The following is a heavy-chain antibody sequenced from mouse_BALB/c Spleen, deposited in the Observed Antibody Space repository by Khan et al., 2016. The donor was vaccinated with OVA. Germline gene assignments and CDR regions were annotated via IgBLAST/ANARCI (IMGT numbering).Heavy chain of an antibody. CDR3: ARKSTRASY. D-gene: IGHD3-1*01. Sequence: QVQLQQSGAELVKPGASVKMSCKASGYTFTSYTMHWVKQRPGQGLEWIGYINPSSGYTKYNQKFKVKATLTADKSSSTAYMQLSSLTSEDSAVYYCARKSTRASYWGQGTTLTVSS. CDR1: GYTFTSYT. V-gene: IGHV1-4*01. J-gene: IGHJ2*01. CDR2: INPSSGYT.